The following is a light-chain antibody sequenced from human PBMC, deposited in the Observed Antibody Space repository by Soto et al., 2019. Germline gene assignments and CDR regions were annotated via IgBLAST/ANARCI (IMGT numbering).Light chain of an antibody. V-gene: IGKV1-6*01. J-gene: IGKJ2*01. Sequence: AIQMTQSPSSLSASVGDRVTITCRASQGIRNDLGWYQQKPGKAPKLLFYGVSSLQSGVPSSFSGSGSGTDFTLTISSLQPEDFATYYCLQDDNYPFTFGQGTKVEIK. CDR2: GVS. CDR1: QGIRND. CDR3: LQDDNYPFT.